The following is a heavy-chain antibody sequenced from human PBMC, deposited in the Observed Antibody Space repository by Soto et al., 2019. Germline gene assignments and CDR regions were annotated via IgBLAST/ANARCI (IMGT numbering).Heavy chain of an antibody. Sequence: EVQLVESGGGLVQPGGSLRLSCATSGFILSDCAMNWVRQAPGKGLEWVSYISSSSSVIDYADSVKGRFTGSSDNARNSLYLQMNSLRAEDTAVYYCARDLSWGSNWYYYMDVWGKGTTVTVSS. CDR1: GFILSDCA. D-gene: IGHD7-27*01. CDR3: ARDLSWGSNWYYYMDV. V-gene: IGHV3-48*01. CDR2: ISSSSSVI. J-gene: IGHJ6*03.